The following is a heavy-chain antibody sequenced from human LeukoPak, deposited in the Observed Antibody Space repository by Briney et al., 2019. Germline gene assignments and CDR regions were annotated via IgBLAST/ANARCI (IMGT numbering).Heavy chain of an antibody. CDR3: ARGQNGDYGSDTGWFDP. V-gene: IGHV4-34*01. D-gene: IGHD4-17*01. CDR2: INHSGST. Sequence: SETLSLTCAVYGGSFSGYYWSWIRQPPGKGLEWIGEINHSGSTNYNPSLKSRVTISVDTSKNQFSLKLSSVTAADTAVYYRARGQNGDYGSDTGWFDPWGQGTLVTVSS. CDR1: GGSFSGYY. J-gene: IGHJ5*02.